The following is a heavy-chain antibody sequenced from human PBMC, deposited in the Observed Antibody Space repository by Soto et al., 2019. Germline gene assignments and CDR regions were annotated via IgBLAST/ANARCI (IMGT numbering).Heavy chain of an antibody. Sequence: SETLSLTCAVYGGSFSGYYWSWIRQPPGKGLEWIGEINHSGSTNYNPALKSRVTISVDTSKNQFSLKLSSVTAADTAVYYCACRYGDLDNYYFDYWGQGTLVTVSS. CDR1: GGSFSGYY. CDR3: ACRYGDLDNYYFDY. J-gene: IGHJ4*02. CDR2: INHSGST. V-gene: IGHV4-34*01. D-gene: IGHD4-17*01.